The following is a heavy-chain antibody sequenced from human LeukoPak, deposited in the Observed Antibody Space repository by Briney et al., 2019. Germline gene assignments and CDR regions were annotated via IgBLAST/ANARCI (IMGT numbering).Heavy chain of an antibody. CDR3: ARGSGTTDWYFDL. Sequence: PGGSLRLSCTASGFTFRNYGMDWVRQAPGKGLEWVAIIWYDGSNKYSADPVKGRFTISRDNSKNTLYLQMNSLRAEDTAVYYCARGSGTTDWYFDLWGRGTLVTGSS. D-gene: IGHD1-7*01. CDR1: GFTFRNYG. J-gene: IGHJ2*01. V-gene: IGHV3-33*01. CDR2: IWYDGSNK.